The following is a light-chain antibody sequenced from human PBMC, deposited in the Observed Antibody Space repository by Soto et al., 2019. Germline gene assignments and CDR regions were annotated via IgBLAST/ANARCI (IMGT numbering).Light chain of an antibody. CDR3: QTWGTGIQV. V-gene: IGLV4-69*01. CDR1: SGHSSYA. J-gene: IGLJ2*01. Sequence: QSVLTQSPSASASLGASGKLTCTLNSGHSSYAIAWHQQQPEKGPRYLMKLHSDGSHSKGDGIPDRFSGSSSGAERYLTISSLQAEDEADYYCQTWGTGIQVFGGGTKLTVL. CDR2: LHSDGSH.